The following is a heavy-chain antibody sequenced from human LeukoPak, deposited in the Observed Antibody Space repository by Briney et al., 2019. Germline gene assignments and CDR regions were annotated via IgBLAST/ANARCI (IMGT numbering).Heavy chain of an antibody. CDR2: IKSKTDGGTA. Sequence: GGSLRLSCVASGFTFSNAWMNWVRQAPGKGLEWVGRIKSKTDGGTADYAAPVKGRFTISRDDSKTTLYLQMNDLKTEDTAVYYCTTVMITFGGVIPNYWGQGTLVTVSS. V-gene: IGHV3-15*01. J-gene: IGHJ4*02. CDR3: TTVMITFGGVIPNY. D-gene: IGHD3-16*02. CDR1: GFTFSNAW.